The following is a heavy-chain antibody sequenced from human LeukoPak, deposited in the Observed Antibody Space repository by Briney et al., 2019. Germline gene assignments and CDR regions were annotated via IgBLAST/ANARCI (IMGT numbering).Heavy chain of an antibody. D-gene: IGHD6-19*01. J-gene: IGHJ4*02. CDR1: GFTFSSYW. Sequence: GGSLRLSCAASGFTFSSYWMNWVRQAPGKGLEWVSSISGSGGNTYYADSVKGRFTISRDNSKNTLYLQMNSLRVEDTAVYYCAKDYSSGWYDYWRQGTLVTVSS. V-gene: IGHV3-23*01. CDR2: ISGSGGNT. CDR3: AKDYSSGWYDY.